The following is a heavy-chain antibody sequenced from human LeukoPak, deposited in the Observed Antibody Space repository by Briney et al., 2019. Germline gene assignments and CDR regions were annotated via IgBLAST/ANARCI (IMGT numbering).Heavy chain of an antibody. CDR3: ARVGQLTMVRGVSLYFDY. J-gene: IGHJ4*02. CDR1: GGSISSYY. V-gene: IGHV4-59*01. D-gene: IGHD3-10*01. CDR2: IYCSGST. Sequence: SETLSLTCTVSGGSISSYYWSWIRQPPGKGLEWIGYIYCSGSTNYNPSLKSRVTISVDTSKNQFSLKLSSVTAADTAVYYCARVGQLTMVRGVSLYFDYWGQGTLVTVSS.